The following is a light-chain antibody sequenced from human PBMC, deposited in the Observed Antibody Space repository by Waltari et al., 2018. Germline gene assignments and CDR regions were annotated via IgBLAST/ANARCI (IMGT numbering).Light chain of an antibody. CDR2: DAS. Sequence: SGRARQRVGRSQGWYQQKHGQAPRLLIYDASTRATGTPDRFSGGGSGTDFSLTISRLEPEDFAVYYCQMYVRLPVTFGQGTKVEI. J-gene: IGKJ1*01. CDR3: QMYVRLPVT. V-gene: IGKV3-20*01. CDR1: QRVGRSQ.